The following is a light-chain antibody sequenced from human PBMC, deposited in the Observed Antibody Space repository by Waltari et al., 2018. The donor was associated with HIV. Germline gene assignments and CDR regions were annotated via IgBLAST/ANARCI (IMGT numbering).Light chain of an antibody. J-gene: IGKJ2*01. CDR1: QSVSKW. V-gene: IGKV1-5*03. Sequence: DIQMTQSPSTLSASVGDRVPIYCRASQSVSKWLAWYRQKPGKAHKLLISNASSLETGVPSTFSGSGSGTEFTLTISSLQPDDSATYYCQQYNSYWYTFGQGTKLEIK. CDR3: QQYNSYWYT. CDR2: NAS.